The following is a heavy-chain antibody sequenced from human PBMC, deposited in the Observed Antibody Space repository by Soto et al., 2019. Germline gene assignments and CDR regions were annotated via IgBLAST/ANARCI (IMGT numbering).Heavy chain of an antibody. Sequence: DVQLLESGGGLVQPGGSLRLSCAASGFSFSSYAMSWVRQAPGKGLAWVSTISGTDGKTYYADSVKGRFSISRDTSKNTLYLQMNSLRADDTAVYYCAKWSYLDYWGQGTRVTVSS. D-gene: IGHD3-3*01. CDR3: AKWSYLDY. J-gene: IGHJ4*02. CDR1: GFSFSSYA. CDR2: ISGTDGKT. V-gene: IGHV3-23*01.